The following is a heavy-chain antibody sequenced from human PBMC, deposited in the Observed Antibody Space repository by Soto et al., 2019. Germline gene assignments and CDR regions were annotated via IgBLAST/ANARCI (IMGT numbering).Heavy chain of an antibody. CDR2: IWYDGSNK. V-gene: IGHV3-33*01. CDR1: GFTFSSYG. CDR3: ARVVGPGTSSLYFDAFDI. Sequence: GGSLRLSCAASGFTFSSYGMHWVRQAPGKGLEWVAVIWYDGSNKYYADSAKGRFTISRDNSKNTLYLQMDSLRAEDNALYYCARVVGPGTSSLYFDAFDIWGQGTMVTVSS. D-gene: IGHD6-13*01. J-gene: IGHJ3*02.